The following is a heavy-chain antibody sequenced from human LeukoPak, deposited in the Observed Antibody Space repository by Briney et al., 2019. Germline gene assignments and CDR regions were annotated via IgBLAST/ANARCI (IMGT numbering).Heavy chain of an antibody. V-gene: IGHV3-30-3*01. Sequence: GRSLRLSGAASGFTFSSYAMHWVRQAPGKGLEWVAIISYDGNNKYYADSVKGRFTISRDNSKNTLYLQMNSLRAEDTAVYYCARDLDFDYWGQGTLVTVSS. CDR3: ARDLDFDY. J-gene: IGHJ4*02. CDR1: GFTFSSYA. CDR2: ISYDGNNK.